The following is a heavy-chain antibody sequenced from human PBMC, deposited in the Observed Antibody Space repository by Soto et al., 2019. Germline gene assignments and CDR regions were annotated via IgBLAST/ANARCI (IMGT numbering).Heavy chain of an antibody. D-gene: IGHD3-9*01. V-gene: IGHV3-21*01. CDR3: ARDWVYILASWVYYYYYYMDV. J-gene: IGHJ6*03. CDR2: ISSSSSYI. Sequence: GGSLRLSCAASGFTFSSYSMNWVRQAPGKGLEWVSSISSSSSYIYYADSVKGRFTISRDNAKNSLYLQMNSLRAEDTAVYYCARDWVYILASWVYYYYYYMDVWGQGTTVTVSS. CDR1: GFTFSSYS.